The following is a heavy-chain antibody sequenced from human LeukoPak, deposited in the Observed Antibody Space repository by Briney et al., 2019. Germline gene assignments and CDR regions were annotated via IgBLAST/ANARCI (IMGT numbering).Heavy chain of an antibody. D-gene: IGHD4-17*01. CDR2: INHSGST. V-gene: IGHV4-34*01. CDR1: GGSFSGYY. J-gene: IGHJ4*02. CDR3: ARDPSYGDYVGNYFDY. Sequence: SETLSLTCAAYGGSFSGYYWSWIRQPPGKGLEWIGEINHSGSTNYNPSLKSRVTISVDTSKNQFSLKLSSVTAADTAVYYCARDPSYGDYVGNYFDYWGQGTLVTVSS.